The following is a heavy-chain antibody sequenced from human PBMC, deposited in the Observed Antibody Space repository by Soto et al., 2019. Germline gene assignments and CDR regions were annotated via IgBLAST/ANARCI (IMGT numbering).Heavy chain of an antibody. CDR3: ARGGHMAVVTDSFDY. V-gene: IGHV1-46*02. Sequence: ASVKVSCKPSGYTLNTYYLHWVRQAPGQGLEWMGIIHPSGGGSTYAQKFLGRVTMTRDTSTSTVFMELSSLRSADTAVYYCARGGHMAVVTDSFDYWGQETLVTVSS. CDR1: GYTLNTYY. J-gene: IGHJ4*02. D-gene: IGHD2-21*02. CDR2: IHPSGGGS.